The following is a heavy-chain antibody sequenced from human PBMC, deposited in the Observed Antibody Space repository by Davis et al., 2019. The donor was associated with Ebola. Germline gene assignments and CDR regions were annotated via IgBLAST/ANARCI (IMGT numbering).Heavy chain of an antibody. CDR3: ARVAGGDYYYGMDV. D-gene: IGHD6-19*01. J-gene: IGHJ6*02. V-gene: IGHV3-7*01. CDR1: GFTFSSYW. Sequence: GESLKISCAASGFTFSSYWMSWVRQAPGKGLEWVANIKQDGSEKYYVDSVKGRFTISRDNAKNSLYLQMNSLRAEDTAVYYCARVAGGDYYYGMDVWGQGTTVTVSS. CDR2: IKQDGSEK.